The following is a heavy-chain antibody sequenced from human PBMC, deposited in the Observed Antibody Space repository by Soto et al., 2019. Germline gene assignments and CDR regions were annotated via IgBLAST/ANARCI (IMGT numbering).Heavy chain of an antibody. CDR3: ARDRAAAGPQDYYYYYGMDV. J-gene: IGHJ6*02. CDR1: GGSISSSNW. D-gene: IGHD6-13*01. Sequence: SETLSLTCAVSGGSISSSNWWSWVRQPPGKGLEWIGEIYHSGSTNYNPSLKSRVTISVDKSKNQFSLKLSSVTAADTAVYYCARDRAAAGPQDYYYYYGMDVWGQGTTVTVSS. CDR2: IYHSGST. V-gene: IGHV4-4*02.